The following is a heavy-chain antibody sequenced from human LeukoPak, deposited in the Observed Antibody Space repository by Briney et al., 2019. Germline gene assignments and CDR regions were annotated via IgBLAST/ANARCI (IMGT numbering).Heavy chain of an antibody. Sequence: GASVKVSCKASGYTFTGYYMHWVRQAPGQGLEWMGWIYPNSGVTNYAHKFQGRVTMTGDTSIRTAYMELSTMRSDDTAVYYCARDLMAVAGTYFDYWGQGALVTVSS. D-gene: IGHD6-19*01. CDR2: IYPNSGVT. CDR1: GYTFTGYY. CDR3: ARDLMAVAGTYFDY. V-gene: IGHV1-2*02. J-gene: IGHJ4*02.